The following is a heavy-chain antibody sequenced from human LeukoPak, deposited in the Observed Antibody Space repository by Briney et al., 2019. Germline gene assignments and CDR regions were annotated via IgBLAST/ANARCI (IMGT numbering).Heavy chain of an antibody. CDR3: ARDGYGSNYMDV. CDR2: IYSGGTT. V-gene: IGHV3-53*01. CDR1: GFSVSSNF. D-gene: IGHD1-26*01. Sequence: PGVSLRLSCAASGFSVSSNFMSWVPQAPGKGLEWVSVIYSGGTTYYADSVKGRFTISRDNSKNTLSLQMNNLRAEDTAVYYCARDGYGSNYMDVWGKGTTVTVSS. J-gene: IGHJ6*03.